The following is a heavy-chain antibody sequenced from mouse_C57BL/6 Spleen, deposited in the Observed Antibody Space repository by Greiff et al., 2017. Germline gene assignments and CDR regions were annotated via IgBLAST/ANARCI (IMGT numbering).Heavy chain of an antibody. D-gene: IGHD1-1*01. V-gene: IGHV5-6*01. J-gene: IGHJ1*03. CDR2: ISSGGSYT. CDR3: ARHCYGSCPPYWYFDV. CDR1: GFTFSSYG. Sequence: EVQLVESGGDLVKPGGSLKLSCAASGFTFSSYGMSWVRQTPDKRLEWLATISSGGSYTYYPASVKGRFTISRDNAENTLYLQMSSLKSEDTAMYYGARHCYGSCPPYWYFDVWGTGTTVTVSA.